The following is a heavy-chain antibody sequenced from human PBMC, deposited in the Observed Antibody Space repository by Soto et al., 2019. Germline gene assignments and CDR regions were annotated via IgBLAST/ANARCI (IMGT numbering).Heavy chain of an antibody. Sequence: GESLKISCKGSGYSFTSYWIGWVRQMPGKGLEWMGIIYPGDSDTRYSPSFQGQVTISADKSISTAYLQWSSLKASDTAMYYCARTYYYDSSGYYYPGAFDIWGQRTMVTVSS. J-gene: IGHJ3*02. CDR1: GYSFTSYW. CDR3: ARTYYYDSSGYYYPGAFDI. D-gene: IGHD3-22*01. V-gene: IGHV5-51*01. CDR2: IYPGDSDT.